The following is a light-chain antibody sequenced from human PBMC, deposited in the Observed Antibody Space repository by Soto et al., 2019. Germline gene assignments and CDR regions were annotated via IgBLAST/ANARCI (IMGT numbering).Light chain of an antibody. CDR1: QSVSSY. J-gene: IGKJ4*01. CDR2: GAS. Sequence: EIVLTQSPGTLSLSPGERATLSCRASQSVSSYLTWYQQKPGQAPRLLIYGASSRATGIPDRFSGSGSGTDFTLTISRLEPEDFAVDYCQQYGSSALTFGGGTKVEIK. CDR3: QQYGSSALT. V-gene: IGKV3-20*01.